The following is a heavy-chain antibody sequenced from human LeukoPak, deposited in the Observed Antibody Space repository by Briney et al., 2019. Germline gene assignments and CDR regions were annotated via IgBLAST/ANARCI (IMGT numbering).Heavy chain of an antibody. D-gene: IGHD3-22*01. Sequence: GGSLRLSCAASGFTFSDYYMSWIRQAPGKGLEWVSYISSSSSYTNYADSVKGRFTISRDNAKNSLYLQMNSLRAEDTAVYYCAKDRLGYDSLGKFFDYWGLGTLVTVSS. CDR1: GFTFSDYY. CDR3: AKDRLGYDSLGKFFDY. CDR2: ISSSSSYT. V-gene: IGHV3-11*05. J-gene: IGHJ4*02.